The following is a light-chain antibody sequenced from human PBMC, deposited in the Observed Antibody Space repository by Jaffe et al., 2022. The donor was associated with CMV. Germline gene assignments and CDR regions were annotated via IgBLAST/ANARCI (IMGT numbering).Light chain of an antibody. CDR2: DVS. CDR3: SSYTSSSPLYV. Sequence: QSALTQPASVSGSPGQSITISCTGTKSDVGGFNYVSWYQKHPGKAPKLMIYDVSNRPSGVSNRFSGSKSSNTASLTISGLQAEDEADYYCSSYTSSSPLYVFGTGTKVTVL. J-gene: IGLJ1*01. CDR1: KSDVGGFNY. V-gene: IGLV2-14*03.